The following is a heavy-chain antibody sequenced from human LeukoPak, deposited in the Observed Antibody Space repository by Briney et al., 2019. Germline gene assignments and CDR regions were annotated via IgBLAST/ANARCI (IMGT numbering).Heavy chain of an antibody. D-gene: IGHD4-17*01. CDR2: INPNSGGT. CDR3: ARVTEMTTVTSAFDY. Sequence: GASVKVSCKASGYTFTGYYMHWVRQAPGQGLEWMGWINPNSGGTNYAQKFQGRVTMTRDTSISTAYMELSRLRSDDTAMYYCARVTEMTTVTSAFDYWGQGTLVTVSS. CDR1: GYTFTGYY. J-gene: IGHJ4*02. V-gene: IGHV1-2*02.